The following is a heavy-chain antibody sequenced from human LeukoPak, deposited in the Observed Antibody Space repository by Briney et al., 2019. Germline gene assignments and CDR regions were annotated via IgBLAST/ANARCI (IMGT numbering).Heavy chain of an antibody. Sequence: SVKLSCKASGGTFSSYAISWVRQAPGQGLEWMGGIIPIFGTANYAQKFQGRVTITTDESTSTAYMELSSLRSEDTAVYYCARGVGGYCGGDCSPFDYWGQGTLVTVSS. CDR2: IIPIFGTA. V-gene: IGHV1-69*05. D-gene: IGHD2-21*02. CDR3: ARGVGGYCGGDCSPFDY. CDR1: GGTFSSYA. J-gene: IGHJ4*02.